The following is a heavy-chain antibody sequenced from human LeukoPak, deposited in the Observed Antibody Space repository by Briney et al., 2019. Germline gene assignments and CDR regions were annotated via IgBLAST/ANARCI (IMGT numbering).Heavy chain of an antibody. CDR3: ARAFRTLEWSRYDFYMDV. D-gene: IGHD3-3*01. CDR2: ISAYNGNT. V-gene: IGHV1-18*01. CDR1: GYTFTSYG. J-gene: IGHJ6*03. Sequence: ASVKVSCKASGYTFTSYGISWVRQAPGQGLEWMGWISAYNGNTNHAQKLQGRVTMTTDTSTSTAYMELRSLRSDDTAVYYCARAFRTLEWSRYDFYMDVWGKGTTVTVSS.